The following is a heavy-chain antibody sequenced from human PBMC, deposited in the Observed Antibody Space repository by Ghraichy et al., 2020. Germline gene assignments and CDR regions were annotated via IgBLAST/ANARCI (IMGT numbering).Heavy chain of an antibody. CDR2: IIPIFGTA. Sequence: SVKVSCKASGGTFSSYAISWVRQAPGQGLEWMGGIIPIFGTANYAQKFQGRVTITADESTSTAYMELSSLRSEDTAVYYCAPIGAVAGTRFDPWGQGTLVTVSS. CDR1: GGTFSSYA. CDR3: APIGAVAGTRFDP. J-gene: IGHJ5*02. D-gene: IGHD6-19*01. V-gene: IGHV1-69*13.